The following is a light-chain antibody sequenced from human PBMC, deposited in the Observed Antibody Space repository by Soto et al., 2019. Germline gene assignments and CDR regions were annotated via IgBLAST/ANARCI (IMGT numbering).Light chain of an antibody. J-gene: IGKJ1*01. Sequence: DIQMTQSPSSQSASVGDRVTITCRASQSINSYLNWYQQKPGKAPKLLIYAASSLQSGVRSRFSGSGSETDFTLTITSLQPDDFATYYCQQSFSTPRTFGQGTRVDI. V-gene: IGKV1-39*01. CDR2: AAS. CDR3: QQSFSTPRT. CDR1: QSINSY.